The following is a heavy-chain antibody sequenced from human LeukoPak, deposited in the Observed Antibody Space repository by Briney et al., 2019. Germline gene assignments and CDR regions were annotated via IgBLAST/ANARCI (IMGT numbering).Heavy chain of an antibody. CDR3: GTLRYNWNYYFES. V-gene: IGHV4-34*01. J-gene: IGHJ4*02. Sequence: SETLSLTCAVYGGSFSGYYWSWIRQPPGKGLEWIGEINHSGSTNYNPSLKSRVTISVDTSKNQFSLKLSSVTAADTAVYYCGTLRYNWNYYFESWGQGTLVTVSS. D-gene: IGHD1-7*01. CDR2: INHSGST. CDR1: GGSFSGYY.